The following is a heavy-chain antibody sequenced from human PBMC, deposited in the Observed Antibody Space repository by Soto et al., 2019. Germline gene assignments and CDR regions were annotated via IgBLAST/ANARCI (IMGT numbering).Heavy chain of an antibody. CDR2: INPNSGCT. Sequence: ASVKVSCKASGYTFTGYYMHWVRQAPGQGLEWMGWINPNSGCTNYAQKFQGWVTMTRDTSISTAYMELSRLRSDDTAVYYCARDSFLGGATANYGMDVWGQGTTVTVSS. V-gene: IGHV1-2*04. CDR1: GYTFTGYY. D-gene: IGHD1-26*01. CDR3: ARDSFLGGATANYGMDV. J-gene: IGHJ6*02.